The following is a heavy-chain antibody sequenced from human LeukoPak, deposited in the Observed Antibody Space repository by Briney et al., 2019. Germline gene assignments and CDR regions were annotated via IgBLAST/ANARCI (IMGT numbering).Heavy chain of an antibody. V-gene: IGHV4-4*07. CDR3: ARKGVLAAAGTLDY. D-gene: IGHD6-13*01. CDR1: GGSISSYY. Sequence: SETLSLTCTVSGGSISSYYWTWIRQPAGKGLEWIGRVYSSGSTNYNPSLKSRVTMSVDTSKNQFSLRLNSVAAADTAVYYCARKGVLAAAGTLDYWGQGTLVTVSS. J-gene: IGHJ4*02. CDR2: VYSSGST.